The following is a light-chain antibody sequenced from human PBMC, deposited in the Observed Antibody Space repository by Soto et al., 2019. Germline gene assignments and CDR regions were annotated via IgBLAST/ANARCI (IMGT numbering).Light chain of an antibody. V-gene: IGKV3-15*01. CDR3: QQQGRSWIT. Sequence: EIVMTQSPATLSVSPGERATLSCMASQSVSSNLAWYQQKPGQAPRLLIYGASTRATGIPARISGSGSGTDFTLTISRLEPEDFAVYYCQQQGRSWITFGQGTRLEIK. J-gene: IGKJ5*01. CDR1: QSVSSN. CDR2: GAS.